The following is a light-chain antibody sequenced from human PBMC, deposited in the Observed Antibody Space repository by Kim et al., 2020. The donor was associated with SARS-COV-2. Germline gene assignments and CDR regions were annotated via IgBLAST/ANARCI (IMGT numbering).Light chain of an antibody. J-gene: IGLJ2*01. CDR2: QSN. CDR3: QAWDSTTVI. CDR1: KLGDKS. Sequence: SYELTQPPSMSVSPGQTATITCSGDKLGDKSASWYQQKPGQSPVLIMYQSNRRPSGIPERFSGSISGHTASLTISGTQAMDEADYYCQAWDSTTVIFGGGTQLTVL. V-gene: IGLV3-1*01.